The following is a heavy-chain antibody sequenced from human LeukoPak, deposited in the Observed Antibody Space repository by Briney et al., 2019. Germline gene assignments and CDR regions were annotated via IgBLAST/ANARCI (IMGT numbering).Heavy chain of an antibody. CDR2: IIPIFGTA. D-gene: IGHD2-2*02. CDR3: AVPAAIHRSYYYYMDV. V-gene: IGHV1-69*05. Sequence: ASVKVSCKASGGTFSGYAISWVRQAPGQGLERMGGIIPIFGTANYAQKFQGRVTITTDESTSTAYMELSSLRSEDTAVYYCAVPAAIHRSYYYYMDVWGKGTTVTVSS. J-gene: IGHJ6*03. CDR1: GGTFSGYA.